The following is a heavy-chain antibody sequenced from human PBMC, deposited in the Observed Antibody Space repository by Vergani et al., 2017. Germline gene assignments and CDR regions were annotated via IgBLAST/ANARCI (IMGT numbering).Heavy chain of an antibody. CDR1: GFTFSTYS. CDR3: ARKFASGFDY. V-gene: IGHV3-33*08. Sequence: VQLVESGGGLVKPGGSLRLSCAASGFTFSTYSVNWVRQAPGKGLEWVAVIWYDGSNKYYADSVKGRFTISRDNSKNTLYLQMNSLRAEDTAVYYCARKFASGFDYWGQGTLVTVSS. CDR2: IWYDGSNK. D-gene: IGHD1-26*01. J-gene: IGHJ4*02.